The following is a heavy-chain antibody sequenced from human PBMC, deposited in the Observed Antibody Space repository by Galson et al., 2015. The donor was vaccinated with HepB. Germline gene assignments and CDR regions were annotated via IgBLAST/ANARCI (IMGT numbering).Heavy chain of an antibody. J-gene: IGHJ6*02. CDR1: AFTFSSHA. V-gene: IGHV3-33*06. CDR2: IWYDGSNK. Sequence: SLRLSCAASAFTFSSHAMHWARQAPGKGLEWVAVIWYDGSNKDYADSVKGRFNIFRDNSKNTLYLQLNSLRAEDTAVYYCAKDEGVGVAEYYYYGMDAGGPGVTV. CDR3: AKDEGVGVAEYYYYGMDA. D-gene: IGHD6-19*01.